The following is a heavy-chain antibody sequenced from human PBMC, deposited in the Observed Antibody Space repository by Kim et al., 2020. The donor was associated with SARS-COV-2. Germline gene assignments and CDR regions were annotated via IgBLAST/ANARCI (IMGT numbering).Heavy chain of an antibody. CDR1: GINFSDYY. V-gene: IGHV3-11*05. CDR2: ISSSGSYT. CDR3: ARVPVGASSWYYFDS. D-gene: IGHD6-13*01. Sequence: GGSLRLSCEASGINFSDYYMSWIRQAPGKGLEWVSYISSSGSYTKYADSLKGRFTISRDNAENSLYLEMNSLSADDTAVYYCARVPVGASSWYYFDSLG. J-gene: IGHJ4*01.